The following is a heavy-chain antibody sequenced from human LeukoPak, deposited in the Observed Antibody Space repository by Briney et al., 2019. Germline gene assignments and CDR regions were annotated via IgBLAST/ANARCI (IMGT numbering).Heavy chain of an antibody. D-gene: IGHD2-2*03. V-gene: IGHV4-39*01. CDR3: ARQGMDGETDQYYFDY. Sequence: PSETLSLTCTVSGGSISSSSYYWGWISQPPGKGLEWIGSIYYSGSTYYNPSLKSRVTISVDTSKNQFSLKLSSVTAADTAVYYCARQGMDGETDQYYFDYWGQGTLVTVSS. CDR2: IYYSGST. CDR1: GGSISSSSYY. J-gene: IGHJ4*02.